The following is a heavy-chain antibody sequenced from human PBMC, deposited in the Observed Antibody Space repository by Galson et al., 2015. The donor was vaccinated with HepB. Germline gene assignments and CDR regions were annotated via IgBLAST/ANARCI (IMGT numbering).Heavy chain of an antibody. CDR3: ARGRRGYSYGYFGY. CDR2: INAGNGNT. V-gene: IGHV1-3*01. CDR1: GYTFTSYA. J-gene: IGHJ4*02. Sequence: SVKVSCKASGYTFTSYAMHWVRQAPGQRLEWMGWINAGNGNTKYSQKFQGRVTITRDTSASTAYMELSSLRSEDTAMYYCARGRRGYSYGYFGYWGQGTLVTVSS. D-gene: IGHD5-18*01.